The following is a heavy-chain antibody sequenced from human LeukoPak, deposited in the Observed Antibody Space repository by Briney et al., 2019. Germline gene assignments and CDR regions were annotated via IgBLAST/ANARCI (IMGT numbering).Heavy chain of an antibody. V-gene: IGHV3-48*03. CDR1: GFTFSSYE. CDR3: ARDRDSSSLQEYYYGMDV. J-gene: IGHJ6*02. Sequence: PGGSLRLSCAASGFTFSSYEMNWVRQAPGEGLEWVSYISSSGNNIYYADSVKGRFTISRDNAKNSLYLQMNSLRAEDTAVYYCARDRDSSSLQEYYYGMDVWGQGTTVTVSS. CDR2: ISSSGNNI. D-gene: IGHD6-6*01.